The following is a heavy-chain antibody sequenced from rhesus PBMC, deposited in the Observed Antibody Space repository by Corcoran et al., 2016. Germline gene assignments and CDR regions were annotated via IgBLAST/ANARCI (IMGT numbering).Heavy chain of an antibody. V-gene: IGHV4-73*01. CDR1: GGSISGYY. CDR2: IDGKSAST. CDR3: AREDRRTRYYFDY. D-gene: IGHD2-33*01. Sequence: QVKLQQWGEGLVKPSETLSLTCAVYGGSISGYYWSWIRQPPGKGLEWIGNIDGKSASTTTNPSLKNRVTISKDTSKNQFSLKLSSVTAADTAVYYCAREDRRTRYYFDYWGQGVLVTVSS. J-gene: IGHJ4*01.